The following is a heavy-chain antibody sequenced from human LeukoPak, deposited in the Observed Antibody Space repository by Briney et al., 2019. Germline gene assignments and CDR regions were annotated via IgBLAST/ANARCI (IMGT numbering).Heavy chain of an antibody. CDR1: GFTFGSYA. V-gene: IGHV3-23*01. CDR3: AKSMRGYDFWSGPALRYGMDV. Sequence: GGSLRLSCAASGFTFGSYAMSWVRQAPGKGLEWVSAISGSGGSTYYADSVKGRFTISRDNSKNTLYLQMNSLRAEDTAVYYCAKSMRGYDFWSGPALRYGMDVWGQGTTVTVSS. CDR2: ISGSGGST. D-gene: IGHD3-3*01. J-gene: IGHJ6*02.